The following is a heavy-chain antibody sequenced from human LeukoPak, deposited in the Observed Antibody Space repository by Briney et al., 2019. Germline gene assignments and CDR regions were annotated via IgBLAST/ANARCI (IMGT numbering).Heavy chain of an antibody. CDR3: ASEKWDAFDI. D-gene: IGHD2-8*01. CDR1: GFTVSSNY. CDR2: IYSGGST. V-gene: IGHV3-53*01. J-gene: IGHJ3*02. Sequence: GGSQRLSCAASGFTVSSNYMSWVRQAPGKGLEWVSVIYSGGSTYYADSVKGRFTISRDNSKNTLYLQMNSLRAEDTAVYYCASEKWDAFDIWGQGTMVTVSS.